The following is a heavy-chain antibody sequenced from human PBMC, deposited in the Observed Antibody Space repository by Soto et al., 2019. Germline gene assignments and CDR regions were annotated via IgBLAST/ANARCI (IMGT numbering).Heavy chain of an antibody. CDR2: SRNRVRGFTT. V-gene: IGHV3-72*01. J-gene: IGHJ1*01. CDR1: GFTFSDHY. CDR3: ANSAPGNILQV. Sequence: GGSLRLSCAASGFTFSDHYMDWVRQAPGKGLDWVGRSRNRVRGFTTEYAASVKGRFTISRDVSNNILYLQMNSLKTEDTAMYYCANSAPGNILQVWGQGTLVTVSS. D-gene: IGHD3-10*01.